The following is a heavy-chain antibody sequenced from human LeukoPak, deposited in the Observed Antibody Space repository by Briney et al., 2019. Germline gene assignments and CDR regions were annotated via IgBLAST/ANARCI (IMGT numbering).Heavy chain of an antibody. Sequence: SETLSLTCTVSGGSISSYYWSWFRQPPGKGLEWIAYIYYSGSTNYNPSFKSRVTISVDTSKNQFSLKVSSVTAADTAVYYCARHGSGAWGMDVWGQGTTVTVSS. CDR2: IYYSGST. V-gene: IGHV4-59*08. CDR3: ARHGSGAWGMDV. J-gene: IGHJ6*02. D-gene: IGHD3-10*01. CDR1: GGSISSYY.